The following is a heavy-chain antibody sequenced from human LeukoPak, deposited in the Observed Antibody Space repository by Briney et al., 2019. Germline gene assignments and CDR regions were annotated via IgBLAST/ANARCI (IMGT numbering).Heavy chain of an antibody. D-gene: IGHD2-15*01. Sequence: PSETLSLTCTVSGGSISSSSYYWGWIRQPPGKGLEWIGSIYYSGSTYYNPSLKSRVTISVDTSKNQFSLKLSSVTAADTAVYYCARHGYCSGGSCPGYYGMDVWGQGTTVTVSS. CDR2: IYYSGST. CDR1: GGSISSSSYY. V-gene: IGHV4-39*01. J-gene: IGHJ6*02. CDR3: ARHGYCSGGSCPGYYGMDV.